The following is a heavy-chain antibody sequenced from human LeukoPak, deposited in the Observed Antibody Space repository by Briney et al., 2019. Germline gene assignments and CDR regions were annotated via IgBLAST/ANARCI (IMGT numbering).Heavy chain of an antibody. V-gene: IGHV4-31*03. CDR3: AVGPHLYFDS. CDR1: GGSINSGGYN. J-gene: IGHJ4*02. CDR2: ISYSGST. Sequence: SETLSLTCTVSGGSINSGGYNWSWIRQHPGKGLEWIGYISYSGSTYYNPSLKTRLTISLDTSKNQFSLRLSSVSAADTAVYLCAVGPHLYFDSGGQGTLVTVSS.